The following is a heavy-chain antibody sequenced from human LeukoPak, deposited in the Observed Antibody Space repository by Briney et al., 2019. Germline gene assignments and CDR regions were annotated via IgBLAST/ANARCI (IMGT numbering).Heavy chain of an antibody. CDR3: ARDSESHMVWSYYGMDV. CDR1: GYAFTSYN. J-gene: IGHJ6*02. D-gene: IGHD3-3*01. V-gene: IGHV1-3*01. Sequence: ASVKVSCKASGYAFTSYNIHWVRQAPGQRPEWMGWINAGNGNTKYSQKFQGRVTITRDTSASIAHMEMSSLRSEDTAVYYCARDSESHMVWSYYGMDVWGQGTSATVSS. CDR2: INAGNGNT.